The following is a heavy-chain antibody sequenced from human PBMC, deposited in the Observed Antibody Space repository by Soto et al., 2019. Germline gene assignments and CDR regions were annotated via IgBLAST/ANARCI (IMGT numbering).Heavy chain of an antibody. J-gene: IGHJ3*02. V-gene: IGHV1-8*01. CDR3: ARGPLVSAFDI. D-gene: IGHD6-6*01. CDR1: GDTYINYE. CDR2: MNPNSGNT. Sequence: ASVKVSCKASGDTYINYESHWVRQAAGQGLEWMGWMNPNSGNTGYAQKFQGRVIMTRNTSISTAYMELSSLRSEDTAVYYCARGPLVSAFDIWGQGTMVTVSS.